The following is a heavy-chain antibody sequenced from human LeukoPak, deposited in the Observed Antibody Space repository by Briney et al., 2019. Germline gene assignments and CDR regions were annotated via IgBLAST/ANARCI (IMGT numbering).Heavy chain of an antibody. CDR3: AHVYGSGSFDI. Sequence: ESGPTPVKPTQTLTLTCTFSGFTFTSRGVGVGWIRQPPGKALEWLALIWWNDDKRYSPTLKGRLTITPDTSQNQVVLKMTNMDPVDTATYYCAHVYGSGSFDIWGQGTMVTVSA. CDR1: GFTFTSRGVG. J-gene: IGHJ3*02. D-gene: IGHD3-10*01. V-gene: IGHV2-5*01. CDR2: IWWNDDK.